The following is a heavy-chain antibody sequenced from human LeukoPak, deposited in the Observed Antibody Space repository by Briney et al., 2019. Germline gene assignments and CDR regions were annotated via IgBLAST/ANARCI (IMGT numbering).Heavy chain of an antibody. CDR3: ASQRRYCSSTSCYWFDP. J-gene: IGHJ5*02. D-gene: IGHD2-2*01. V-gene: IGHV4-39*01. Sequence: SETLSLTCAVYGGSFSSYYWGWVRQPPGKGLEWIGSIYYSGSTYYNPSLKSRVTISVDTSKNQFSLKLSSVTAADTAVYYCASQRRYCSSTSCYWFDPWGQGTLVTVSS. CDR2: IYYSGST. CDR1: GGSFSSYY.